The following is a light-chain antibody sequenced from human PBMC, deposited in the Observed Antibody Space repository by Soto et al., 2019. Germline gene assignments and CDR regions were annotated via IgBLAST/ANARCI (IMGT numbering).Light chain of an antibody. Sequence: EIVMTQSPATLSVSPGERATLSCRASQSVNSNLAWFQQKPGQAPRLLIYGASTRATGIPARFSGSGSGTEFTLTISGLQSDDFAVYYCQQYHNWPPLTFGGGTKVDIK. CDR3: QQYHNWPPLT. J-gene: IGKJ4*01. CDR2: GAS. V-gene: IGKV3D-15*01. CDR1: QSVNSN.